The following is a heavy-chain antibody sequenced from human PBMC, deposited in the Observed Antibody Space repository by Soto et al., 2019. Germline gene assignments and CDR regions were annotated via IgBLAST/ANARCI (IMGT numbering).Heavy chain of an antibody. CDR3: ARLALGVTMLYHYFNL. Sequence: QVLLVQSGAEVKKPGASVKVSCRASGYSITDYYLHWVRQAPGRGLEWMAWIHPHNGLTHYAQNFQGRVTLTRETSTNTVYIEMTRLKSDDTAVYYCARLALGVTMLYHYFNLWGQGTPVTVAS. CDR1: GYSITDYY. CDR2: IHPHNGLT. J-gene: IGHJ4*02. V-gene: IGHV1-2*02. D-gene: IGHD2-8*01.